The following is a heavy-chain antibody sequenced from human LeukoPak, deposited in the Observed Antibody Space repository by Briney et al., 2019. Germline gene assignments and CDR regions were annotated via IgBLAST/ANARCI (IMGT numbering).Heavy chain of an antibody. CDR1: GGSFSGYV. V-gene: IGHV4-34*01. Sequence: SETLSLTCAVYGGSFSGYVWSWIRQTPGKRLECIGETDHSGTTNYNPSLKSRVITSPDTSKSQFYLKVNSVAAADTAVYYCARAYKASPLHNAIDSWGQGTLVTVSS. CDR3: ARAYKASPLHNAIDS. D-gene: IGHD1-14*01. CDR2: TDHSGTT. J-gene: IGHJ4*02.